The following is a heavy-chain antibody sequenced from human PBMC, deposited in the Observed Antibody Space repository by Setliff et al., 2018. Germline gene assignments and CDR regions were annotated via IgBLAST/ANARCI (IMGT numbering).Heavy chain of an antibody. Sequence: ASVKVSCKTSGYTFINYGLSWMRQAPGQGLEWMGWISGYNGNTDYAQNLQGRVTMTIDTSTSTAYMELSNLRSDDTAIYFCARHSGRYYVPGTFDSWGQGTLVTVSS. D-gene: IGHD3-22*01. J-gene: IGHJ4*02. V-gene: IGHV1-18*01. CDR2: ISGYNGNT. CDR1: GYTFINYG. CDR3: ARHSGRYYVPGTFDS.